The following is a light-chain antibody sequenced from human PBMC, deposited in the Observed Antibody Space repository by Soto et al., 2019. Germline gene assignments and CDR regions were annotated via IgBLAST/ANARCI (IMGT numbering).Light chain of an antibody. CDR1: QSVSSSY. V-gene: IGKV3-20*01. Sequence: EIVLTQSPGTLSLSPGERATHSCRASQSVSSSYLAWYQQKPGQAPRLLIYGASSRATGIPDRFSGSGSGTDFPLTISRLEPEDFAVYYCQQYGSSPSYTFGQGTKLEIK. CDR2: GAS. CDR3: QQYGSSPSYT. J-gene: IGKJ2*01.